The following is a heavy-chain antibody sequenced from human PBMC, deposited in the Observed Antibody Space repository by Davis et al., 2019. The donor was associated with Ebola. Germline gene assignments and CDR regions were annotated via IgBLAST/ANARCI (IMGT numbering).Heavy chain of an antibody. D-gene: IGHD6-13*01. V-gene: IGHV4-59*01. CDR1: GGSMESYY. CDR3: ARVNSWYGSGQFDY. Sequence: SETLSLTCKVSGGSMESYYWTWIRQPPGKGLEWMGYIYDTGYTTYSPSLKSRVTLSVDTSKNQFSLKLTSVTAADTAVYYCARVNSWYGSGQFDYWGQGTLVTVSS. J-gene: IGHJ4*02. CDR2: IYDTGYT.